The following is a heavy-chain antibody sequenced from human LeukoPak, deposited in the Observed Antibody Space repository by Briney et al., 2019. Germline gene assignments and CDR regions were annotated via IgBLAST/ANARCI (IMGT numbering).Heavy chain of an antibody. CDR3: ARRGIYASGMSVDS. D-gene: IGHD3-10*01. V-gene: IGHV4-38-2*02. CDR1: GYSISSGYY. CDR2: IYHSGST. Sequence: PSETLSLTCTVSGYSISSGYYWGWIRQPPGQGLEWIGSIYHSGSTYYNPSLKSRVTISVDTSKNQFSLRLSSVTAADTAVYYCARRGIYASGMSVDSWGQGTLVTVSS. J-gene: IGHJ4*02.